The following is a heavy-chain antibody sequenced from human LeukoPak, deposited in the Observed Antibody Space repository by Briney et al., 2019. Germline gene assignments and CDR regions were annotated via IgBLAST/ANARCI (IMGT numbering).Heavy chain of an antibody. CDR2: IYYSGSI. D-gene: IGHD5-12*01. V-gene: IGHV4-59*01. Sequence: SETLSLTCTVSGGSISSYYWSWIRQPPGKGLEWIGYIYYSGSINYNPSLKSRVTISVDTPKNQFSLKLSSVTAADTAVYYCARGYSGWFGVGHFDYWGQGTLVTVSS. J-gene: IGHJ4*02. CDR1: GGSISSYY. CDR3: ARGYSGWFGVGHFDY.